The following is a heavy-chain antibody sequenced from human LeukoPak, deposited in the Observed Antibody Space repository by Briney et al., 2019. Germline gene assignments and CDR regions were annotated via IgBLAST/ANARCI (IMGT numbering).Heavy chain of an antibody. CDR1: GGSNSSGTYY. Sequence: SETLSLTGTVSGGSNSSGTYYWSWIRQSAGKGLEWIGRIFTSGSTNYNPSLKSRVTISVDTSKNQFSLRLSSVTAADTAVYYCARGQDFWGGYSSQDYYYYMDVWGKGTTVTVSS. CDR2: IFTSGST. V-gene: IGHV4-61*02. CDR3: ARGQDFWGGYSSQDYYYYMDV. J-gene: IGHJ6*03. D-gene: IGHD3-3*01.